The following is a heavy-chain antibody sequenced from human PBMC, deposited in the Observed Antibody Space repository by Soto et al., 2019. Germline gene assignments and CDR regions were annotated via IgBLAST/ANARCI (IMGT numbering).Heavy chain of an antibody. D-gene: IGHD3-16*01. V-gene: IGHV1-69*01. CDR1: GGTFSSYA. CDR3: ARVRLGEKHWYYFDY. Sequence: QVQLVQSGAEVKKLGSSVKVSCKASGGTFSSYAISWVRQAPGQGLEWMGGIIPIFGTANYAQKFQGRVTITADESTSTAYMELSSLRSEDTAVYYCARVRLGEKHWYYFDYWGQGTLVTVSS. CDR2: IIPIFGTA. J-gene: IGHJ4*02.